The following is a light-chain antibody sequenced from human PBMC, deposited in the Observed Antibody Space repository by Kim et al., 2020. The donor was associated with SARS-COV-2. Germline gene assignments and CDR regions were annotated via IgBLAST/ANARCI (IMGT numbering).Light chain of an antibody. V-gene: IGLV1-51*01. J-gene: IGLJ1*01. CDR2: DNN. CDR1: SSNIGKNY. Sequence: KVTISCSGSSSNIGKNYVSWYQQLPGTAPKLLIYDNNKRPSGIPDRFSGSKSGTSATLGITGLQTGDEADYYCGTWDSSLSAGYVFGTGTKVTVL. CDR3: GTWDSSLSAGYV.